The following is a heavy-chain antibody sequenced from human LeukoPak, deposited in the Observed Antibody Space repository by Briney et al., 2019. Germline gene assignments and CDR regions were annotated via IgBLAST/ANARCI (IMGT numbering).Heavy chain of an antibody. D-gene: IGHD6-19*01. CDR2: IYHSGST. J-gene: IGHJ3*02. V-gene: IGHV4-38-2*01. Sequence: SETLSLTCAVSGYSISSGYYWGWIRPPPGKGREWIGSIYHSGSTYYNPSLKSRVTISVDTSKNHFSLKLSSVTAADTAVYYCARGYSSGWYDAFDIWGQGTMVTVSS. CDR1: GYSISSGYY. CDR3: ARGYSSGWYDAFDI.